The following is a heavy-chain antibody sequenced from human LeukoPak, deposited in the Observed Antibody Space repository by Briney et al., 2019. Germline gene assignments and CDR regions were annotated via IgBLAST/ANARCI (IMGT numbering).Heavy chain of an antibody. CDR1: GGSISSYY. CDR2: IYYLGST. V-gene: IGHV4-59*12. Sequence: PSETLSLTCTVSGGSISSYYWSWIRQPPGKGLEWVGHIYYLGSTNYNPSLKSRVTISVDTSKNQFSLKLSSVTAADTAVYYCARGRLEETTVTTTDDYWGQGTLVTVSS. D-gene: IGHD4-17*01. J-gene: IGHJ4*02. CDR3: ARGRLEETTVTTTDDY.